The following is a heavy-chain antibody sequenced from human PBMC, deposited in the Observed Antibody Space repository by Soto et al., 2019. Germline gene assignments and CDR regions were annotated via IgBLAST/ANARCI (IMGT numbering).Heavy chain of an antibody. CDR2: MNPNSGNT. J-gene: IGHJ5*02. CDR1: GYTFTSYD. CDR3: ARGRGEYSSSWYRRGDWFDP. D-gene: IGHD6-13*01. Sequence: GASVKVSCKASGYTFTSYDINWVRQATGQGLEWMGWMNPNSGNTGYAQKFQGRVTMTRNTSISTAYMELSSLRSEDTAVYYCARGRGEYSSSWYRRGDWFDPWGQGTLVTVSS. V-gene: IGHV1-8*01.